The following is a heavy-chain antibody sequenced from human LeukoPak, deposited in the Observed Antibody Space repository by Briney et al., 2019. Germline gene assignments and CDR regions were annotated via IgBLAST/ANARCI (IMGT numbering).Heavy chain of an antibody. V-gene: IGHV4-59*12. Sequence: SETLSLTCTVSGGSISSYYWSWIRQPPGKGLEWIGYIYYSGSTNYNPSLKSRVTISVDTSKNQFSLKLSSVTAADTAVYYCARSGEWGFDYWGQGTLVTVSS. CDR2: IYYSGST. D-gene: IGHD1-26*01. J-gene: IGHJ4*02. CDR3: ARSGEWGFDY. CDR1: GGSISSYY.